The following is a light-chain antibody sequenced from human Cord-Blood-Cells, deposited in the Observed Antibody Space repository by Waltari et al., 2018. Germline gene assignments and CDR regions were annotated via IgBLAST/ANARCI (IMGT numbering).Light chain of an antibody. V-gene: IGLV2-14*01. CDR1: SSDVGGYNY. CDR2: DVS. CDR3: SSYTSSSTLDVV. Sequence: QSALTQPASVSGSPGQSITISCTGTSSDVGGYNYVSWYQQHPGKAPKRMIYDVSNRPSGVSNRFSGSQSGNTASLTISGLQAEDEADYYCSSYTSSSTLDVVFGGGTKLTVL. J-gene: IGLJ2*01.